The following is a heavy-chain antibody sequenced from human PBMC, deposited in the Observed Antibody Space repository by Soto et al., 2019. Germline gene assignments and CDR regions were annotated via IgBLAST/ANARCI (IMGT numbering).Heavy chain of an antibody. CDR2: INAGNGNT. CDR1: GYTFTSYG. V-gene: IGHV1-3*01. CDR3: ARVSGTWYYSY. Sequence: ASVKVSCKASGYTFTSYGISWVRQAPGQGLEWMGWINAGNGNTKYSQKFQGRVTITRDTSASTAYMELSSLRSEDTAVYYCARVSGTWYYSYWGQGTLVTVSS. J-gene: IGHJ4*02. D-gene: IGHD3-10*01.